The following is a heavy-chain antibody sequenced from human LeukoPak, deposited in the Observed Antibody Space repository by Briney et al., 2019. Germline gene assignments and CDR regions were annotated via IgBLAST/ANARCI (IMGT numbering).Heavy chain of an antibody. CDR3: ARDSDMVRGVIRRESYFDY. V-gene: IGHV4-30-2*05. CDR2: IYHSGST. Sequence: PSETLSLTCTVSGGSISSGGYYWSWIRQPPGKGLEWIGYIYHSGSTYYNPSLKSRVTISVDTSKSQFSLKLSSVTAADTAVYYCARDSDMVRGVIRRESYFDYWGQGTLVTVSS. D-gene: IGHD3-10*01. CDR1: GGSISSGGYY. J-gene: IGHJ4*02.